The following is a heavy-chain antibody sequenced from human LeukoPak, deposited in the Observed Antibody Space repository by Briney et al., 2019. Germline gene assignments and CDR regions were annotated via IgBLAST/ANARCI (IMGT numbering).Heavy chain of an antibody. V-gene: IGHV4-4*09. CDR1: GGSISSYY. D-gene: IGHD3-22*01. CDR3: ARTYYYDSSGYYYDWDYYYYMDV. Sequence: SETLSLTCTVSGGSISSYYWSWIRQPPGKGLEWIGYIYTSGSTNYNPSLKSRVTISVDTSKNQFSLKLSSVTAADTAVYYCARTYYYDSSGYYYDWDYYYYMDVWGKGTTVTVSS. CDR2: IYTSGST. J-gene: IGHJ6*03.